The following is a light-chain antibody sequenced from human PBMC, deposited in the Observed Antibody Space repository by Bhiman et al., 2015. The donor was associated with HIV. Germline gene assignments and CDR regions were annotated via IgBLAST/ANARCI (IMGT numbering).Light chain of an antibody. J-gene: IGLJ2*01. Sequence: QSALTQPASVSGSPGQSITISCTGTSSDVGAYNYVSWYQHHPGKAPKLMIYDVSKRPSGVSKRFSGSKSGNTASLTISGLQVEDEADYYCCSYAGSDTLEVFGGGTKLTVL. CDR3: CSYAGSDTLEV. CDR1: SSDVGAYNY. CDR2: DVS. V-gene: IGLV2-23*02.